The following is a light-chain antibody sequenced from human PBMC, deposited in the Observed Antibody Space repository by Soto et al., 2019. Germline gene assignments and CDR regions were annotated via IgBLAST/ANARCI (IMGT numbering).Light chain of an antibody. V-gene: IGKV3-20*01. J-gene: IGKJ2*01. CDR3: QQYGSRPPA. CDR2: GAS. CDR1: QSVSSSY. Sequence: EIVLTQSPGTLSLSPGERATLSCRASQSVSSSYLAWYQQKPGQAPRLLIYGASSRTTGIPDWFSGSESGTDLTLTICRLETGEFAGYYYQQYGSRPPAFGQGTKVEIK.